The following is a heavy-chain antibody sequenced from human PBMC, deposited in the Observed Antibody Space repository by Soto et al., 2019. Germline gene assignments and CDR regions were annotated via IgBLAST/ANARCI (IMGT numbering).Heavy chain of an antibody. CDR1: GFIFSSYA. D-gene: IGHD2-15*01. Sequence: QVQLVESGGGVVQPGRSLRLSCAASGFIFSSYALHWVRQAPGQGLEWVAVISYDGTKKYYADSVKGRFTISRDNANNPWFLQMNSLSTEDTAVYYCDAYCSWANCGSDNWGQGTLVTVSS. CDR2: ISYDGTKK. J-gene: IGHJ4*02. V-gene: IGHV3-30-3*01. CDR3: DAYCSWANCGSDN.